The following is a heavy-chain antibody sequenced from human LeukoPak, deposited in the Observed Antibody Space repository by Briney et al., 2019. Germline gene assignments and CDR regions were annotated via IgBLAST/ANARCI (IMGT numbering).Heavy chain of an antibody. J-gene: IGHJ4*02. Sequence: SETLSLTXTVSGGSISSYYWSWIRQPPGKGLEWIGYIYYSGITNYNPSLKSRVTISVDTSKNQFSLKLSSVTAADTAVYYCARSGYSYGHYFDYWGQGTLVTVSS. D-gene: IGHD5-18*01. V-gene: IGHV4-59*01. CDR2: IYYSGIT. CDR3: ARSGYSYGHYFDY. CDR1: GGSISSYY.